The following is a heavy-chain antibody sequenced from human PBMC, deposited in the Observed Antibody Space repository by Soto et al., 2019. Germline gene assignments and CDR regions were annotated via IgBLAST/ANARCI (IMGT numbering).Heavy chain of an antibody. V-gene: IGHV3-49*03. CDR3: TSISGNYGEQLRY. Sequence: PGGSLRLSCTASGFTFGDYAMSWFRQAPGKGLEWVGFIRSKAYGGTTEYAASVKGRFTISRDDSKSIAYLQMNSLKTEDTAVYYGTSISGNYGEQLRYWGQGTLVTVSS. J-gene: IGHJ4*02. D-gene: IGHD4-17*01. CDR1: GFTFGDYA. CDR2: IRSKAYGGTT.